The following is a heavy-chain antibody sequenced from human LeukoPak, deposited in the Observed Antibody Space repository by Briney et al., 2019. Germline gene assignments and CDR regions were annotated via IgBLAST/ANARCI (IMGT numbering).Heavy chain of an antibody. CDR3: ARGGYGSGTYYNY. Sequence: KPSETLSLTCAVYGGSFSGYYWSWIRQPPGKGLEWIGEINHSGSTNYNPSLKSRVTISVDTSKNQFSLKLSSVTAADTAVYYCARGGYGSGTYYNYWGQGTLVTASS. CDR2: INHSGST. J-gene: IGHJ4*02. D-gene: IGHD3-10*01. V-gene: IGHV4-34*01. CDR1: GGSFSGYY.